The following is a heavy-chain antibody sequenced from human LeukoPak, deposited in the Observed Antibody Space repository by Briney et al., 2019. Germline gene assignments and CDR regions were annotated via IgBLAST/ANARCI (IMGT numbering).Heavy chain of an antibody. CDR3: ARETSYYDILTGYGSFTAIDY. D-gene: IGHD3-9*01. CDR2: ISAYNGNT. V-gene: IGHV1-18*04. Sequence: ASVKVSCKASGYTFTSYGISWVRQAPGQGLEWMGWISAYNGNTNYAQKLQGRVTMTTDTSTGTAYMELRSLRSDDTAVYYCARETSYYDILTGYGSFTAIDYWGQGTLVTVSS. J-gene: IGHJ4*02. CDR1: GYTFTSYG.